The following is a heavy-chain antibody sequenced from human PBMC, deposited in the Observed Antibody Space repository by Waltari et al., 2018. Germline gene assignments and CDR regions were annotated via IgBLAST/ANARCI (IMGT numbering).Heavy chain of an antibody. D-gene: IGHD5-12*01. CDR1: GGTSGTPT. CDR2: IIPIFGTT. V-gene: IGHV1-69*01. J-gene: IGHJ3*02. CDR3: VREWRAFDI. Sequence: QVHLVQSGAEVKKPGSSLKVSCKASGGTSGTPTLNWVRQAPGQGLEWMGGIIPIFGTTTYTQKFQGRLTITAEESTTSGESTTTTYMELNSLKSDDTAVYYCVREWRAFDIWGQGTLVTVSS.